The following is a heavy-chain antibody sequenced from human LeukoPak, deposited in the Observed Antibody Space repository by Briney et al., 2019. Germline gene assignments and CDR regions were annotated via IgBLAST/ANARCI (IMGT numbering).Heavy chain of an antibody. CDR3: AREPDSSGWYNYYFDY. CDR1: GYSISSGYY. V-gene: IGHV4-38-2*02. D-gene: IGHD6-19*01. CDR2: IYHSGST. Sequence: SETLSLTCTVSGYSISSGYYWSWIRQPPGKGLEWIGSIYHSGSTYYNPSLKSRVTISADTSKNQFSLKLSSVTAADTAVYYCAREPDSSGWYNYYFDYWGQGTLVTVSS. J-gene: IGHJ4*02.